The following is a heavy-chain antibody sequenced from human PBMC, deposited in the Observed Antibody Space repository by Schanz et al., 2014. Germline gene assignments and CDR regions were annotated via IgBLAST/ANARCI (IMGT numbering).Heavy chain of an antibody. J-gene: IGHJ3*02. CDR1: GFTFSSYF. V-gene: IGHV3-23*04. CDR3: AKDRWRATVMVDAFDI. CDR2: IGGSGGST. D-gene: IGHD4-4*01. Sequence: EVQLVESGGGLVQPGGSLTLSCAASGFTFSSYFMSWVRQAPGKGLEWVSGIGGSGGSTDYADSVKGRFTISRDNSKNTVHLQMNRLRAEDTAVYFCAKDRWRATVMVDAFDIWGQGTKVTVSS.